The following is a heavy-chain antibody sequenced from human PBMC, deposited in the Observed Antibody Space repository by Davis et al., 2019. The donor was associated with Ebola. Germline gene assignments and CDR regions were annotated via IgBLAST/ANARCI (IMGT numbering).Heavy chain of an antibody. D-gene: IGHD3-3*01. Sequence: GSLRLSCTVSGGSISSSSYYWGWIRQPPGKGLEWIGSIYYSGSTYYNPSLKSRVTISVDTSKNQFSLKLSSVTAADTAVYYCARKKTIFGVVIYYYYYGMDVWGQGTTVTVSS. J-gene: IGHJ6*02. CDR2: IYYSGST. CDR3: ARKKTIFGVVIYYYYYGMDV. V-gene: IGHV4-39*07. CDR1: GGSISSSSYY.